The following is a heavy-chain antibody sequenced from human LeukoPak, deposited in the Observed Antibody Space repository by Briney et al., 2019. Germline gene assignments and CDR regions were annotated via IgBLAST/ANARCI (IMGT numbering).Heavy chain of an antibody. CDR1: GIAVSGNY. D-gene: IGHD1-26*01. J-gene: IGHJ4*02. CDR2: ISINTNT. CDR3: AIAQTWDGLFES. V-gene: IGHV3-53*01. Sequence: GGSLRLSCAASGIAVSGNYMSWVRQTPGKGLEWVSFISINTNTFYADSVRGRLTISRDTSKNTLLLQMNSLRDEDSAIYYCAIAQTWDGLFESWGQGTLVTVSS.